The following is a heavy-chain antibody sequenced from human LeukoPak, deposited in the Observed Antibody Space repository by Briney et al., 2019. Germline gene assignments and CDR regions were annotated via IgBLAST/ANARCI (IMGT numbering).Heavy chain of an antibody. CDR1: GYTFTGYY. Sequence: AASVKVSCKASGYTFTGYYMHWVRQAPGQGLEWMGWINPNSGGTNYAQKFQGRVTMTRDTSISTAYMELSRLRSDDTAVYYCARDRYSSGWYWFDPWGQGTLVTVSS. V-gene: IGHV1-2*02. CDR3: ARDRYSSGWYWFDP. J-gene: IGHJ5*02. CDR2: INPNSGGT. D-gene: IGHD6-19*01.